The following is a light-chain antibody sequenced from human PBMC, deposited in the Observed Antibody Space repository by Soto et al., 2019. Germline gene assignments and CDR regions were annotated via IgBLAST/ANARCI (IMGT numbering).Light chain of an antibody. V-gene: IGKV3-20*01. CDR1: QSVSSSY. CDR3: QQYGSSPLT. Sequence: EIVLTQSPGTLSLSPGERATLSCRASQSVSSSYLAWYQQKPGQAPRLLIYGAASRATGIPDGFRGSGSGTDFTLTISRLEPEDFAVYYCQQYGSSPLTFGGGTKVDIK. J-gene: IGKJ4*01. CDR2: GAA.